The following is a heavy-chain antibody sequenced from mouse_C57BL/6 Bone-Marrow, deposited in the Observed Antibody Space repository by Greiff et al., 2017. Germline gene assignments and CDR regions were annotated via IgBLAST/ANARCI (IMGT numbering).Heavy chain of an antibody. CDR2: FYPGSGSI. CDR1: GYTFTSYW. J-gene: IGHJ4*01. D-gene: IGHD2-5*01. V-gene: IGHV1-62-2*01. Sequence: QVQLQQPGAELVKPGASVKMSCKASGYTFTSYWITWVKQRSGQGLEWIGWFYPGSGSIKYNEKFKDKATLTADKSSSTVYMELSRLTSEDSAVYFCARHKDPSNSYAMDNWGQGTSVTVSS. CDR3: ARHKDPSNSYAMDN.